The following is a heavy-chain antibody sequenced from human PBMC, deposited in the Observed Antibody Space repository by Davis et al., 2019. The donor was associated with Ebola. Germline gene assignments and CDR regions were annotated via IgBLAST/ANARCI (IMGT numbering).Heavy chain of an antibody. CDR1: GGTFSSYA. D-gene: IGHD3-10*01. J-gene: IGHJ4*02. CDR2: IIPILGIA. V-gene: IGHV1-69*04. CDR3: ARETMVRGVIMYYFDY. Sequence: SVKVSCKASGGTFSSYAISWVRQAPGQGLEWMGRIIPILGIANYAQKFQGRVAITADKSTSTAYMELSSLRSEDTAVYYCARETMVRGVIMYYFDYWGQGTLVTVSS.